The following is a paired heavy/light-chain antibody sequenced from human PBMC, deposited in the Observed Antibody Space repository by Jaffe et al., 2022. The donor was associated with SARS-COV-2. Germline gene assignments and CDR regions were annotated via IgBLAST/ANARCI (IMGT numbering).Light chain of an antibody. CDR1: NIGSKS. J-gene: IGLJ2*01. CDR3: QVWDSSSDHMGVV. CDR2: DDS. V-gene: IGLV3-21*02. Sequence: SYVLTQPPSVSVAPGQTARITCGGNNIGSKSVHWYQQKPGQAPVLVVYDDSDRPSGIPERFSGSNSGNTATLTISRVEAGDEADYYCQVWDSSSDHMGVVFGGGTKLTVL.
Heavy chain of an antibody. Sequence: EVQLVQSGAEVKKPGESLKISCKGSGYSFTSYWIGWVRQMPGKGLEWMGIIYPGDSDTRYSPSFQGQVTISADKSISTAYLQWSSLKASDTAMYYCARWSRVRLVDTAMDYYFDYWGQGTLVTVSS. D-gene: IGHD5-18*01. CDR2: IYPGDSDT. CDR3: ARWSRVRLVDTAMDYYFDY. CDR1: GYSFTSYW. J-gene: IGHJ4*02. V-gene: IGHV5-51*01.